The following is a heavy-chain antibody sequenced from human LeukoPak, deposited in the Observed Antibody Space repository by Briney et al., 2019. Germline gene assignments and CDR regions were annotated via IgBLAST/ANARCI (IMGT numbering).Heavy chain of an antibody. D-gene: IGHD3-10*01. CDR1: GGSFSGYY. CDR2: INHSGST. CDR3: ARNKHYYGSGSYYKPYGMDV. J-gene: IGHJ6*02. V-gene: IGHV4-34*01. Sequence: SETLSLTCAVYGGSFSGYYWSWIRQPPGKGLEWIGEINHSGSTNYNPSLKSRVTISVDTSKNQFSLKLSSVTAADTAVYYCARNKHYYGSGSYYKPYGMDVWGQGTMVTVSS.